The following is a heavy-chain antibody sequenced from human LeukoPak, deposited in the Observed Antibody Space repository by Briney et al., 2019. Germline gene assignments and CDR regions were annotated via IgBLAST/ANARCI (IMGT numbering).Heavy chain of an antibody. D-gene: IGHD1-26*01. CDR2: ISWNSGSI. V-gene: IGHV3-9*01. J-gene: IGHJ6*02. Sequence: GGSLRLSCAASGFTFDDYAMHWVRQAPGKGLEWVSGISWNSGSIGYADSVKGRFTISRDNAKNSLYLQMYSLRAEDTALYYCAKDTHLHSGSYYGYYYYGMDVWGQGTTVTVSS. CDR1: GFTFDDYA. CDR3: AKDTHLHSGSYYGYYYYGMDV.